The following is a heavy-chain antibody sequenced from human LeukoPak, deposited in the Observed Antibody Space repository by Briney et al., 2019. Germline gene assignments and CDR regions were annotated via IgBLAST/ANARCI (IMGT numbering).Heavy chain of an antibody. V-gene: IGHV3-33*08. CDR1: GFTFSSYW. D-gene: IGHD2-8*01. CDR2: IWNDGSNK. J-gene: IGHJ4*02. Sequence: GGSLRLSCAASGFTFSSYWMHWVRQAPGKGLEWVAVIWNDGSNKYYADSVKGRFTISRGNSKNTLYLQMNSLRAEDTAVYYCATDYCTNGVCYYFDYWGQGTLVTVSS. CDR3: ATDYCTNGVCYYFDY.